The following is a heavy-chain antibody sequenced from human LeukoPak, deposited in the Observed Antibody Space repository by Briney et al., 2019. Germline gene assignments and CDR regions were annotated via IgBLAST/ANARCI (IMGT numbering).Heavy chain of an antibody. V-gene: IGHV3-53*01. Sequence: GGSLRLSCAASGFTFSSYEMNWVRQAPGKGLEWVSIIYSGGTTYYADSVKGRFTISRDNSKNTLFLQMNSLRAEATAVYYCARGHWFAHLDYWGQGTLVTVSS. J-gene: IGHJ4*02. D-gene: IGHD3-9*01. CDR3: ARGHWFAHLDY. CDR2: IYSGGTT. CDR1: GFTFSSYE.